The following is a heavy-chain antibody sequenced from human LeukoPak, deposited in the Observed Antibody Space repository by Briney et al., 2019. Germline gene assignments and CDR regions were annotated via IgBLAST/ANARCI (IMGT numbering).Heavy chain of an antibody. CDR2: IRSRANNYAT. V-gene: IGHV3-73*01. CDR3: IRHAASGGSGVDY. D-gene: IGHD3-10*01. J-gene: IGHJ4*02. CDR1: GFTFSGSA. Sequence: GGFLRLSCAASGFTFSGSAMHWVRQASGKGLEWLGRIRSRANNYATAYAASVKGRFTISRDDSKNTAYLQMNSLKTEDTAVYYCIRHAASGGSGVDYWGQGTLVTVSS.